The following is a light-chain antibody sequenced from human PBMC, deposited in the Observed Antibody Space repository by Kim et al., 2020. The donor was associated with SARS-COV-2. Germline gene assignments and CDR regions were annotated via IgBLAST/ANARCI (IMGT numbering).Light chain of an antibody. Sequence: LTQPPSVSKALRQTATLTCTGNSNNVGNQGAAWLQQHQGHPPKLLSYRNNNRPSGISERFSASRSGDTASLTITGLQPEDEADYYCSTWDNSLSGWV. CDR2: RNN. CDR3: STWDNSLSGWV. CDR1: SNNVGNQG. J-gene: IGLJ3*02. V-gene: IGLV10-54*04.